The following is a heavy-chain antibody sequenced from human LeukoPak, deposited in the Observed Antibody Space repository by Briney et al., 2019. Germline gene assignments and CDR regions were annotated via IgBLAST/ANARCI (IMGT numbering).Heavy chain of an antibody. V-gene: IGHV4-4*07. D-gene: IGHD2-2*01. J-gene: IGHJ4*02. CDR2: IYTSGST. CDR3: ARGGFEDIVVVPAAPFDY. CDR1: GGSISSYY. Sequence: SETLSLTCTVSGGSISSYYWSWIRQPPGKGLKWIGRIYTSGSTNYNPSLKSRVTISVDTSKNQFSLKLSSVTAADTAVYYCARGGFEDIVVVPAAPFDYWGQGTLVTVSS.